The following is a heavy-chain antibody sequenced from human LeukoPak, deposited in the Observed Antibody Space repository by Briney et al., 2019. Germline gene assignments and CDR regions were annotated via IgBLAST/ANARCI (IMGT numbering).Heavy chain of an antibody. CDR2: INHSGST. D-gene: IGHD4-11*01. CDR1: GGSFSGYY. J-gene: IGHJ4*02. V-gene: IGHV4-34*01. CDR3: TRHTGYISGQYSNYEDS. Sequence: KPSETLSLTCAVYGGSFSGYYWSWIRQPPGKGLEWIGEINHSGSTNYNPSLKSRVTISVDTSKNQFSLKLRSVTAADTALYYCTRHTGYISGQYSNYEDSWGQGTLVTVSS.